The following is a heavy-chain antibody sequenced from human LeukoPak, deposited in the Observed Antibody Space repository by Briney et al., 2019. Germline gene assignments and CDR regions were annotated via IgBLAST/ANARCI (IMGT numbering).Heavy chain of an antibody. CDR1: GFTFDDYA. V-gene: IGHV3-9*01. D-gene: IGHD5-12*01. J-gene: IGHJ4*02. Sequence: GRPLRLSCAASGFTFDDYAMHWVRQAPGKGLEWVSGISWNSGSIGYADSVKGRFTISRDNAKNSLYLQMNSLRAEDTALYYCAKGPWYSGYELDYWGQGTLVTVSS. CDR3: AKGPWYSGYELDY. CDR2: ISWNSGSI.